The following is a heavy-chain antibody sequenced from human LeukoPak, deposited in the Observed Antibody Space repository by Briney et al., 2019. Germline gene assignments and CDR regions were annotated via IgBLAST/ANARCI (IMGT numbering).Heavy chain of an antibody. CDR2: ISSDGSNK. Sequence: GGSLRLSCTASGFTFSSYGMHWVRQAPGKGLEWVAVISSDGSNKYYADSVQGRFTISRDNSKNTLYLQMNSLRAEDTAVYYCAKAREVWFGELGRYWGQGTMVTVSS. CDR3: AKAREVWFGELGRY. J-gene: IGHJ4*02. CDR1: GFTFSSYG. V-gene: IGHV3-30*18. D-gene: IGHD3-10*01.